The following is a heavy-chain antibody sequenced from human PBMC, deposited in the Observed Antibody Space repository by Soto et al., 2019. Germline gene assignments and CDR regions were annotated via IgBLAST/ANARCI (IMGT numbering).Heavy chain of an antibody. CDR2: IYYRGST. J-gene: IGHJ5*02. CDR3: ARDDFWSGYSNWFDP. V-gene: IGHV4-39*01. Sequence: SETLSLTCTVSGGSISSSSYYWGWIRQPPGKGLEWIGSIYYRGSTYYNPSLKSRVTISVDTSKNQFSLKLSSVTAADTAVYYCARDDFWSGYSNWFDPWGQGTLVTVSS. D-gene: IGHD3-3*01. CDR1: GGSISSSSYY.